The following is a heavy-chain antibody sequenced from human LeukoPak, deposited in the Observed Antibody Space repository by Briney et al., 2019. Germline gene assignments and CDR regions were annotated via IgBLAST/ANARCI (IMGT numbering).Heavy chain of an antibody. CDR2: IYYSGST. CDR1: NAPISSYH. D-gene: IGHD4-11*01. J-gene: IGHJ4*02. Sequence: KPSETLSLTCVVSNAPISSYHWTWIRQPPGKGLEWIGYIYYSGSTNYNPSLKSRVTISVDTSKNQFSLKVSSVTAADTAVYYCARESSNSLDYWGQGTLVTVSS. CDR3: ARESSNSLDY. V-gene: IGHV4-59*08.